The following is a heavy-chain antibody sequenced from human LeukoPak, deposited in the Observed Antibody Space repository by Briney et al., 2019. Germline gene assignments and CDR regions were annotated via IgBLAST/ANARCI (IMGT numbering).Heavy chain of an antibody. CDR2: INEDGSEK. J-gene: IGHJ4*02. Sequence: GGSLRLSCVASGFTFSSYWMTWVRQAPGKGLEWVAKINEDGSEKHYVDSVKGRFTISRDNARNSLSLQMNNLRAEDTAVYYCARDYTGGWNDYWGQGTLVTVSS. V-gene: IGHV3-7*01. CDR1: GFTFSSYW. CDR3: ARDYTGGWNDY. D-gene: IGHD7-27*01.